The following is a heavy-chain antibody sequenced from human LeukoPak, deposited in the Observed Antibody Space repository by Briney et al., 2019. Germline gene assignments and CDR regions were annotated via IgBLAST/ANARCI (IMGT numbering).Heavy chain of an antibody. D-gene: IGHD1-14*01. V-gene: IGHV3-30*02. CDR2: IRYDGSNK. J-gene: IGHJ4*02. CDR1: GFTFSAYG. CDR3: GKRLEPRVTRGNGPLDY. Sequence: PGGSLRLSCAASGFTFSAYGMHWVRQAPGKGLEWVAFIRYDGSNKYYADSLKGRFTISRDNSKNTLYLQMNSLTAEDTAVYYCGKRLEPRVTRGNGPLDYWGRGPLSPSPQ.